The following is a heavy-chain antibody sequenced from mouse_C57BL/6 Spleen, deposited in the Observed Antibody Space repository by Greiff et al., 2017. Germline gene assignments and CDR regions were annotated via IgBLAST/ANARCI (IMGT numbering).Heavy chain of an antibody. CDR2: IDPSDSYT. J-gene: IGHJ2*01. CDR3: ARDSSYYFDY. CDR1: GYTFTSYW. V-gene: IGHV1-69*01. D-gene: IGHD2-12*01. Sequence: VKLQQPGAELVMPGASVKLSCKASGYTFTSYWMHWVKQRPGQGLEWIGEIDPSDSYTNYNQKFKGKSTLTVDKSSSTAYMQLSSLTSEDSAVYYCARDSSYYFDYWGQGTTLTVSS.